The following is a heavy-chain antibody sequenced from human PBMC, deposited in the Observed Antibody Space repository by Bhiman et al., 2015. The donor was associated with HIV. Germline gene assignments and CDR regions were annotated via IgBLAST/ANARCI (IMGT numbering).Heavy chain of an antibody. V-gene: IGHV3-9*01. D-gene: IGHD3-10*01. CDR3: SKERLWFEAGGGGMDV. J-gene: IGHJ6*02. Sequence: VQLVECGGGVVQPGRSLRLSCAASGFSFENYAMYWVRQAPGKGLEWVSGIGWNSGSIDYANSVKGRFTISRDNAKNSLYLQMNSLRPEDTAVYYCSKERLWFEAGGGGMDVWGQGTTVIVSS. CDR2: IGWNSGSI. CDR1: GFSFENYA.